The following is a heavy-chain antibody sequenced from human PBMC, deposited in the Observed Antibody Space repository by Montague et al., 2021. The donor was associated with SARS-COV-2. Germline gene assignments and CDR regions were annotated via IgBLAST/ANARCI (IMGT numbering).Heavy chain of an antibody. CDR1: GDSISTSY. CDR2: VYYSGRS. Sequence: SETLSLTCTVSGDSISTSYWAWIRQPPGKGLEWIGYVYYSGRSSYNSSLKSRVTISVDTSKDQVSLNLRYETAADTAVYFCVRVNRRDPGTPHLYYYKGMDLWGQGTTATVSS. CDR3: VRVNRRDPGTPHLYYYKGMDL. J-gene: IGHJ6*02. D-gene: IGHD2-15*01. V-gene: IGHV4-59*01.